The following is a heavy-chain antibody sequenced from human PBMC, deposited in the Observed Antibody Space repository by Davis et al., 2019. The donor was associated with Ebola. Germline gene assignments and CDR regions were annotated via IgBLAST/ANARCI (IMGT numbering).Heavy chain of an antibody. CDR2: INHSGST. J-gene: IGHJ4*02. CDR3: ARGTVLWGRNDY. D-gene: IGHD2-21*01. V-gene: IGHV4-34*01. CDR1: GGSFGTYY. Sequence: SETLSLTCAVSGGSFGTYYWSWIRQPPGKGLEWIGEINHSGSTNYNPSLKSRVTISVDTSKNQFSLKLSSVTAADTAVYYCARGTVLWGRNDYWGQGTLVTVSS.